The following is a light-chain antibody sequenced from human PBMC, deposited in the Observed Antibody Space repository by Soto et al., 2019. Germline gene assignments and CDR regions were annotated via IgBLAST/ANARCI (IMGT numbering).Light chain of an antibody. CDR2: DAS. CDR1: QSINNY. V-gene: IGKV3-11*01. CDR3: QQRFNWQVT. J-gene: IGKJ5*01. Sequence: EIVFTQSPVTLSLSPGERGTLSCRASQSINNYLAWYQQTPGQAPRLLIYDASNRDTGIPARFSGSWSGTDFTLPISRLEPEDFEVYYCQQRFNWQVTFGQGTRLEI.